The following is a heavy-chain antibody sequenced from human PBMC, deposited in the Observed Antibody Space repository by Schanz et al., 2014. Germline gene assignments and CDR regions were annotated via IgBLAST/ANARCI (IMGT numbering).Heavy chain of an antibody. Sequence: EVQLLESGGGLVQPGGSLRLSCAASGFSFSSYAMGWVRQARGKGLEWVSVIGVDGTTTYYADSVKGRFTISSDNSKSTLYLQMSSLRAEGTAVYYCAKSQGSSFDSWGQGTLVTVSS. CDR3: AKSQGSSFDS. V-gene: IGHV3-23*01. CDR1: GFSFSSYA. J-gene: IGHJ4*02. CDR2: IGVDGTTT. D-gene: IGHD6-13*01.